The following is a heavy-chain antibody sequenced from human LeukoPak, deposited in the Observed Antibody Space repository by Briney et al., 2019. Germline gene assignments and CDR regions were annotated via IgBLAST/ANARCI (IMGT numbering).Heavy chain of an antibody. CDR1: GGSISSGGYY. V-gene: IGHV4-30-2*01. CDR2: IYHSGST. D-gene: IGHD3-10*01. CDR3: ARVAGNYYSYSYYFDY. J-gene: IGHJ4*02. Sequence: PSQTLSLTCTVSGGSISSGGYYWSWIRQPPGKGLEWIGYIYHSGSTYYNPSLKSRVTISVDRSKNQFSLKLSSVTAADTAVYYCARVAGNYYSYSYYFDYWGQGTLVTVSS.